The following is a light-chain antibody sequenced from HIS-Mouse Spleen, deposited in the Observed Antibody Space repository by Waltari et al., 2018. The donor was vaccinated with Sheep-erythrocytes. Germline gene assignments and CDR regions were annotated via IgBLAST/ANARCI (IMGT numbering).Light chain of an antibody. CDR2: GNS. Sequence: QSVLTQPPSVSGAPGQRVTISCTGSSPNIGAGYDVHWYQQLPGTAPKPLIYGNSKRPSGFPDRFSGSKSGTSASLAITGLQAEDEADYYCQSYDSSLSGYVFGTGTKVTVL. CDR3: QSYDSSLSGYV. CDR1: SPNIGAGYD. J-gene: IGLJ1*01. V-gene: IGLV1-40*01.